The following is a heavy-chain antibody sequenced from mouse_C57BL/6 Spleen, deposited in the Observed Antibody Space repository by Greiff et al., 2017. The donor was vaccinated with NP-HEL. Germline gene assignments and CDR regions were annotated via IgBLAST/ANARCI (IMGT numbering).Heavy chain of an antibody. CDR1: GFTFSSYA. CDR3: ARGEGYDYDAWFAY. CDR2: ISDGGSYT. D-gene: IGHD2-4*01. J-gene: IGHJ3*01. Sequence: DVKLVESGGGLVKPGGSLKLSCAASGFTFSSYAMSWVRQTPEKRLEWVATISDGGSYTYYPDNVKGRFTISRDNAKNNLYLQMSHLKSEDTAMYYCARGEGYDYDAWFAYWGQGTLVTVSA. V-gene: IGHV5-4*03.